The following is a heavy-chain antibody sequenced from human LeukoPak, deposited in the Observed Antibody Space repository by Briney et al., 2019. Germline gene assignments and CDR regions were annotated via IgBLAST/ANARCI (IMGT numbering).Heavy chain of an antibody. J-gene: IGHJ4*02. CDR2: IYPGDSDT. Sequence: ESLKISCKGSGYSFTSYWIGWVRQMPGKGLEWVGIIYPGDSDTRYSPSFQGQVTISADKSISTAYLQWSSLKASDTAMYYCARHPYSSGWYGDYWGQGTLVTVSS. CDR1: GYSFTSYW. CDR3: ARHPYSSGWYGDY. D-gene: IGHD6-19*01. V-gene: IGHV5-51*01.